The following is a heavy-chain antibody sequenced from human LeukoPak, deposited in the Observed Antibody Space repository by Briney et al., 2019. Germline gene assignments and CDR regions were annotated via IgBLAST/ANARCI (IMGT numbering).Heavy chain of an antibody. D-gene: IGHD6-13*01. J-gene: IGHJ3*02. CDR2: IYTSGST. V-gene: IGHV4-61*02. CDR3: ARGVAAAVYDAFDI. Sequence: SETLSLTCTVSGGAISSGSYYWSWIRQPAGKGLEWIGRIYTSGSTNYNPSLKSRVTISVDTSKNQFSLKLSSVTAADTAVYHCARGVAAAVYDAFDIWGQGTMVTVSS. CDR1: GGAISSGSYY.